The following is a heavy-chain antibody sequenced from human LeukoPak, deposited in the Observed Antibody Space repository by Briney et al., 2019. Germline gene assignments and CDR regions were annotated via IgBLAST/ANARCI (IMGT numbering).Heavy chain of an antibody. CDR3: ASLPGSGNY. D-gene: IGHD3-10*01. CDR2: IYYSGST. J-gene: IGHJ4*02. Sequence: SETLSLTCTVSGGSISSYYWSWIRQPPGKGLEWIGYIYYSGSTNYNPSLKSRVTISVDTSKNQFSLKLSSVTAADTAVYYCASLPGSGNYWGQGTLVTVSS. V-gene: IGHV4-59*08. CDR1: GGSISSYY.